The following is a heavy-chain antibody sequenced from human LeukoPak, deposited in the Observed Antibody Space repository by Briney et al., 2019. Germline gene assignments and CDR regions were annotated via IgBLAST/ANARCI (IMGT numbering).Heavy chain of an antibody. J-gene: IGHJ6*02. D-gene: IGHD3-16*01. Sequence: PGGSLRLSCAASGFTFSSYWMYWVRQAPGNGLVWVSLTSADGTTTTYADSVNGRFTVSRDNAKNTLYLQMNSLRADDAAVYYCARGLTGAYRIMDVWGQGTTVTVS. CDR1: GFTFSSYW. CDR3: ARGLTGAYRIMDV. CDR2: TSADGTTT. V-gene: IGHV3-74*01.